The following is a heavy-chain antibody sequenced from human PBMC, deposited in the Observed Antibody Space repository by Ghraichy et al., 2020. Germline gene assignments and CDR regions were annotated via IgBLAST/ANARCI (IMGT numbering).Heavy chain of an antibody. CDR2: IRYDGSNK. Sequence: GGSLRLSCAASGFTFSSYGMHWVRQAPGKGLEWVAFIRYDGSNKYYADSVKGRFTISRDNSKNTLYLQMNSLRAEDTAVYYCAKVQPHLQWGPFDYWGQGTLVTVSS. CDR3: AKVQPHLQWGPFDY. J-gene: IGHJ4*02. V-gene: IGHV3-30*02. D-gene: IGHD4-11*01. CDR1: GFTFSSYG.